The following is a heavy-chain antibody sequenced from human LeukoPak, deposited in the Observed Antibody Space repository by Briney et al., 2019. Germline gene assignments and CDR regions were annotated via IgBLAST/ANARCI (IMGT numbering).Heavy chain of an antibody. V-gene: IGHV3-74*01. CDR3: ARDLFTVTTSRDY. J-gene: IGHJ4*02. CDR1: GFTFRYYW. CDR2: ISSDGSTT. D-gene: IGHD4-11*01. Sequence: GGSLRLSCAASGFTFRYYWVHWVRQAPGKGLVWVSRISSDGSTTDYLDSVKGRFTISRDNAKNTLFLQMDSLRAEDTAVYYCARDLFTVTTSRDYWGQGTLVTVSS.